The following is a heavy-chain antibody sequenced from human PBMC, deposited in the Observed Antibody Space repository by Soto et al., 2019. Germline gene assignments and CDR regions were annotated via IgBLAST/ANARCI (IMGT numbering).Heavy chain of an antibody. CDR1: GFTFSSYW. CDR3: ATFSGLSRHDY. V-gene: IGHV3-7*01. D-gene: IGHD3-10*01. Sequence: SLRLSCAASGFTFSSYWMSWVRQAPGKGLEWVANIKQDGSEKYYVDSVKGRFTISRDNAKNSLYLQMNSLRAEDTAVYYCATFSGLSRHDYWGQGTLVTVSS. J-gene: IGHJ4*02. CDR2: IKQDGSEK.